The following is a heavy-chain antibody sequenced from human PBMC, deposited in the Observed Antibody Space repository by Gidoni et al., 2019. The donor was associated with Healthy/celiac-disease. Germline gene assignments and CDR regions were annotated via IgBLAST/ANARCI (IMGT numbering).Heavy chain of an antibody. Sequence: QVQLVESGGGVVQPGRSLRLSCAASGVTFSSYGMHWVRQAPGKGLEWVAVISYDGSNNYYADSVKGRFTISRDNSKNTLYLQMNSLRAEDTAVYYCARSGDYGDSETFDYWGQGTLVTVSS. J-gene: IGHJ4*02. V-gene: IGHV3-30*03. D-gene: IGHD4-17*01. CDR1: GVTFSSYG. CDR3: ARSGDYGDSETFDY. CDR2: ISYDGSNN.